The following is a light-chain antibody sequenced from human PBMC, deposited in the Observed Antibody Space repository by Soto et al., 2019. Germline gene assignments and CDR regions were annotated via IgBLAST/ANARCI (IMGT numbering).Light chain of an antibody. CDR1: QRVSSY. CDR2: DAS. V-gene: IGKV3-11*01. Sequence: EIVLTQSPATLSLSPGERATLSCRASQRVSSYLACYQQKPGQAPRLLIYDASNRATGIPARFSGSGSGTCFTHTTSSLEPEDVAVYYCHQRSNRPLDTFGQGTKLEIK. CDR3: HQRSNRPLDT. J-gene: IGKJ2*01.